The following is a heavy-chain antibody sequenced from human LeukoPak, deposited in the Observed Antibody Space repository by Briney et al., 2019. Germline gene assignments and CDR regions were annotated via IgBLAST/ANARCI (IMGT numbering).Heavy chain of an antibody. J-gene: IGHJ5*02. CDR1: GGSFSGYY. V-gene: IGHV4-34*01. D-gene: IGHD6-19*01. CDR2: INHSGST. CDR3: ARYSSGWFDP. Sequence: SETLSLTCAVYGGSFSGYYWSWIRQPPGKGLEWIGEINHSGSTNYNPSLKSRVTISVDTSKNQFSLKLSSVTAADTAVYYCARYSSGWFDPWGQGTLVTVSS.